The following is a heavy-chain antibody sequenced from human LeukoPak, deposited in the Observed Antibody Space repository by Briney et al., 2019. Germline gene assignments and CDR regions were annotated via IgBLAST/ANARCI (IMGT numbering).Heavy chain of an antibody. D-gene: IGHD6-13*01. CDR1: GYSISSGYY. Sequence: SETLSLTCTVSGYSISSGYYWGWIRQPPGKGLEWIGSIYHSGSTYYNPSLKSRVTISVDKSKNQFSLKLSSVTAADTAVYYCARVSIAAAGPPKGYDYWGQGTLVTVSS. V-gene: IGHV4-38-2*02. J-gene: IGHJ4*02. CDR2: IYHSGST. CDR3: ARVSIAAAGPPKGYDY.